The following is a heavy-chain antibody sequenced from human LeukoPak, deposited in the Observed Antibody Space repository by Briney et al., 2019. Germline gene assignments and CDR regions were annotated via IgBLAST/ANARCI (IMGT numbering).Heavy chain of an antibody. Sequence: ASVKVSCKASGYTFTSYDISWVRQATGQGLEWMGWMNPNSGNTGYAQKFQGRVTMTRNTSISTAYMELSSLRSEDTAVYYCARYRDVDYYYYGMDVWGHGATVTVS. D-gene: IGHD3-16*02. CDR2: MNPNSGNT. V-gene: IGHV1-8*01. J-gene: IGHJ6*02. CDR1: GYTFTSYD. CDR3: ARYRDVDYYYYGMDV.